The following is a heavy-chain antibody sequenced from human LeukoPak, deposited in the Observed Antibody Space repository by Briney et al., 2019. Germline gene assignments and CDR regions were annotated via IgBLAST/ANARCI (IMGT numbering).Heavy chain of an antibody. CDR2: IFYNGNT. CDR1: GGSISSYY. V-gene: IGHV4-59*08. CDR3: ARSGSYHGNFDY. J-gene: IGHJ4*02. Sequence: SETLSLTCTVSGGSISSYYWSWIRQPPGKGLEWIGYIFYNGNTNYNPSLKSRLTISVDTSKNQFSLKLSSVTAADTAVYYCARSGSYHGNFDYWGQGTLVTVSS. D-gene: IGHD1-26*01.